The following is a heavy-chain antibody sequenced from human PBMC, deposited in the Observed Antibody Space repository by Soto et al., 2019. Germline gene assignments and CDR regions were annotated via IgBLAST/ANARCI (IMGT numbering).Heavy chain of an antibody. V-gene: IGHV1-3*01. J-gene: IGHJ3*02. CDR3: AADPVLDDYGGCVGAFDS. Sequence: ASVKVSCKASGYTFTSYAMHWVRQAPGQRLEWMGWINAGNGNTNYSQKFQGRVTITRDTSASTAYMELSSLKSEDTAVYYCAADPVLDDYGGCVGAFDSWGQGIMVTVSS. D-gene: IGHD4-17*01. CDR2: INAGNGNT. CDR1: GYTFTSYA.